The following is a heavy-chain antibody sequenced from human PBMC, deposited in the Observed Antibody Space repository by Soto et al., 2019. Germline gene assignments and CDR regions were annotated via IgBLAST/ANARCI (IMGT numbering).Heavy chain of an antibody. J-gene: IGHJ4*02. V-gene: IGHV3-23*01. D-gene: IGHD6-19*01. CDR1: GFTFNNYA. Sequence: EVQLLNSGGGLVQPGGSMALSCTASGFTFNNYALSWVRQAPGKGLEWVSGISGSGLSTYYADLVKGRFSISRDSSTNTVHLQMNSLRAEDTALYYCVKSRGSSGLYYFDDWGQGILVTASS. CDR3: VKSRGSSGLYYFDD. CDR2: ISGSGLST.